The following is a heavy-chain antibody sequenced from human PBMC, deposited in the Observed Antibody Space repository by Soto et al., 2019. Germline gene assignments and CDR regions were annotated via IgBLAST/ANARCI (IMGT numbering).Heavy chain of an antibody. D-gene: IGHD4-17*01. CDR2: INLSGGSN. CDR1: GYTVTSYY. V-gene: IGHV1-46*03. CDR3: ATVTSELYAFDI. Sequence: ASVKVSCKASGYTVTSYYMHWTRHAPGQGLEWVGVINLSGGSNSYSQKFKDRVTIIRDKSTRTVFMELSSLTSEYTAFYCCATVTSELYAFDIWGQGTMVTVSS. J-gene: IGHJ3*02.